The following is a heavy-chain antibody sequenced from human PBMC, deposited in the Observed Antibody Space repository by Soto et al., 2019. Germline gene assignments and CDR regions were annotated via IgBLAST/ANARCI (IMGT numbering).Heavy chain of an antibody. CDR3: TTYHGDYNFDH. D-gene: IGHD4-17*01. CDR2: FNPDEAET. CDR1: GYTLNEVA. Sequence: GALVKVSCKVSGYTLNEVAMYWVRQAPGKGLEWLGGFNPDEAETIYAQHFQGRVTMTEDTSTDTVYMELSSLRSEDTALYFCTTYHGDYNFDHWGQGTLVTVSS. V-gene: IGHV1-24*01. J-gene: IGHJ5*02.